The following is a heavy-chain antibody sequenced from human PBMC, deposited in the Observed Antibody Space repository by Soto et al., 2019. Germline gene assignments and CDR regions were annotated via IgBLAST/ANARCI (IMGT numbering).Heavy chain of an antibody. V-gene: IGHV3-48*02. CDR3: AADPDGDRDFDY. D-gene: IGHD4-17*01. CDR2: INSGGDNI. J-gene: IGHJ4*02. Sequence: EVRLVESGGDLVQPGGSLTLSCAVSGVTFTNYGMKWVRQAPGKGLEWVSHINSGGDNIIYAYSVKGRFTISRDNDKHSLYLQRNSLIDEDTAIYYCAADPDGDRDFDYWGQGTLVTVSS. CDR1: GVTFTNYG.